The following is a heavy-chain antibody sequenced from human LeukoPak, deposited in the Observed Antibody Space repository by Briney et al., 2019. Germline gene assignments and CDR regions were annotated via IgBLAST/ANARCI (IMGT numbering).Heavy chain of an antibody. J-gene: IGHJ6*03. Sequence: GGSLRLSCAASGFSLSHYGMHWVRQAPGKGLEWVAFIGYDGTNKYYADSVKGRFTISRDNSKNTLYLQMNSLRAEDRAVYYCAKERLYGYNYMDVWGKGTTVTISS. V-gene: IGHV3-30*02. D-gene: IGHD2-8*01. CDR1: GFSLSHYG. CDR2: IGYDGTNK. CDR3: AKERLYGYNYMDV.